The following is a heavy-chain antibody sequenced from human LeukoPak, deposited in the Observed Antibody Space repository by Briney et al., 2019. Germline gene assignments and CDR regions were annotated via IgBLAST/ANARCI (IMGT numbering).Heavy chain of an antibody. Sequence: SVKVSCKASGDTFSNYAFSWVRQAPGQGLEWLGGIIPISGPTKYSQKFQGRVTITADESTTTIYMELSSLRSEDTAVYYCARDYDSSVFDIWGQGTMVTVSS. V-gene: IGHV1-69*13. CDR2: IIPISGPT. CDR1: GDTFSNYA. D-gene: IGHD3-22*01. CDR3: ARDYDSSVFDI. J-gene: IGHJ3*02.